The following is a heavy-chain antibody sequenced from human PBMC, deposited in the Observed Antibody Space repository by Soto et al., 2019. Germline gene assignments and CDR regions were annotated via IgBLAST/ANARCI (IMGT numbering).Heavy chain of an antibody. D-gene: IGHD2-21*02. J-gene: IGHJ4*02. Sequence: SETLSLTCTVSGGSISSYYWSWIRQPPGKGLEWIGYIYDSGGTNYNPSPKSRVTISVDKSKNQFSLKLSSVTAADTAVYYCARGHGGDPYFDYWGQGTLVTVSS. CDR1: GGSISSYY. CDR3: ARGHGGDPYFDY. V-gene: IGHV4-59*01. CDR2: IYDSGGT.